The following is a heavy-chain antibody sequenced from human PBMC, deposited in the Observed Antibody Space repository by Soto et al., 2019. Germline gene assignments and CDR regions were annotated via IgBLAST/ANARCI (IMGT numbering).Heavy chain of an antibody. CDR3: ARGSSENGVAWFDP. J-gene: IGHJ5*02. Sequence: ASVKVSCKASGYTFTGYYMHWVRQATGQGLEWMGWMNPNSGNTGYAQKFQGRVTMTRNTSISTAYMELSSLRSEDTAVYYCARGSSENGVAWFDPWGQGTLVTVSS. D-gene: IGHD1-26*01. V-gene: IGHV1-8*02. CDR1: GYTFTGYY. CDR2: MNPNSGNT.